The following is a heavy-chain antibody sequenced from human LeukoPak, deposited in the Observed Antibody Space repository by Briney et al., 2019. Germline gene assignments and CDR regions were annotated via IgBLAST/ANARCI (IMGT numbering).Heavy chain of an antibody. CDR2: IIPIFGTA. Sequence: SVKVSCKASGGTFSSYAISWVRQAPGQGLEWMGGIIPIFGTANYAQKFQGRVTITADESTSTAYMELSSLRSEDTAVYYCARSASPGVLEGSSQYFDYWGQGTLVTVSS. CDR1: GGTFSSYA. V-gene: IGHV1-69*01. CDR3: ARSASPGVLEGSSQYFDY. D-gene: IGHD6-13*01. J-gene: IGHJ4*02.